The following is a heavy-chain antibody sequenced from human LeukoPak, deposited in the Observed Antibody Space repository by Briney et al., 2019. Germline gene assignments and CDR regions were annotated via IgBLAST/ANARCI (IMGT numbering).Heavy chain of an antibody. CDR3: ARLLAGCPGGRCRAHFDY. V-gene: IGHV4-59*01. CDR1: GDSISGNY. D-gene: IGHD2-15*01. J-gene: IGHJ4*02. CDR2: IYYSGST. Sequence: PSETLSLTCSASGDSISGNYWSWMRQPPGKGLEWIGYIYYSGSTKYNPSLKSRVTMSVDTSKNQFSLNLRSVTAADTAVCYCARLLAGCPGGRCRAHFDYWGQGTLVTVSS.